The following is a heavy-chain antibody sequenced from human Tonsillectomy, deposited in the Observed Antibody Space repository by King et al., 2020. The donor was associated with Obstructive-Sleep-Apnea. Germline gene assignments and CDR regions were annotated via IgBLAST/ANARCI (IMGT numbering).Heavy chain of an antibody. D-gene: IGHD3-10*01. J-gene: IGHJ5*02. Sequence: QLVQSGGGLVQPGRSLRLSCTGSGFTFGDYAMTWFRQAPGKGLEWVGFVRSKPFGGTTDYAASVKGRFAISRDDSKNIAYLQMDSLKTEETGLYFCSRDGSYGSGSLTNWFDPWGQGTLVTVS. CDR1: GFTFGDYA. V-gene: IGHV3-49*03. CDR3: SRDGSYGSGSLTNWFDP. CDR2: VRSKPFGGTT.